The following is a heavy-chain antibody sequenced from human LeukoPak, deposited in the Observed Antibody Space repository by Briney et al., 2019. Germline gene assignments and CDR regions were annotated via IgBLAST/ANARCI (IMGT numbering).Heavy chain of an antibody. CDR1: GFTFSSYE. CDR2: ISSSGSTI. V-gene: IGHV3-48*03. J-gene: IGHJ6*03. CDR3: ASIAAAGHYYYYYMDV. Sequence: GGSPRLSCAASGFTFSSYEMNWVRQAPGKGLEWVSYISSSGSTIYYADSVKGRFTISRDNAKNSLYLQMNSLRAEDTAVYYCASIAAAGHYYYYYMDVWGKGTTVTISS. D-gene: IGHD6-13*01.